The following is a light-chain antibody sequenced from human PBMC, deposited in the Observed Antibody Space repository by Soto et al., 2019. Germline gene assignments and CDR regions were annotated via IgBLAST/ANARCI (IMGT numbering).Light chain of an antibody. V-gene: IGKV1-12*01. CDR2: AAS. J-gene: IGKJ5*01. Sequence: DIQMTQSPSFVSASEGDRVTITCRASQGISSWLAWYQQKPGRAPKLLIYAASRLQGGVPLRFSGSGSGTEFTLSISSLQPEDVATYYCQQLDSFPLTFGQGTRLEIK. CDR1: QGISSW. CDR3: QQLDSFPLT.